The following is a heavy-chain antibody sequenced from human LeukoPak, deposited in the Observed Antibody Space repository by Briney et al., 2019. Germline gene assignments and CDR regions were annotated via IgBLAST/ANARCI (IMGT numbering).Heavy chain of an antibody. V-gene: IGHV3-21*01. CDR1: GFTFSSYS. Sequence: GGSLRLSCAASGFTFSSYSMNWVRQAPGKGLEWVSSISSSSSYIYYADSVKGRFTISRDNAKNSLYLQMNSLRAEDTAVYYCGKASYDFWSGYYVVDYWGQGTLVTVSS. J-gene: IGHJ4*02. CDR2: ISSSSSYI. CDR3: GKASYDFWSGYYVVDY. D-gene: IGHD3-3*01.